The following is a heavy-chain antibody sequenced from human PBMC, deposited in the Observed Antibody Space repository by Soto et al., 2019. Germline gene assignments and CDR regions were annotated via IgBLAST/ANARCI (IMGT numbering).Heavy chain of an antibody. CDR2: IYYSGRS. CDR1: GGSITSSSYY. D-gene: IGHD3-22*01. V-gene: IGHV4-39*07. J-gene: IGHJ4*01. Sequence: ASETLSLTCTVSGGSITSSSYYWGWIRQPPGKGLEWIGGIYYSGRSYYNPSLKSRVTISGDTPKNQFSLKLSSVTAADTAVYYCARGRKDSSGYLYYFDYWGQGTLVTVSS. CDR3: ARGRKDSSGYLYYFDY.